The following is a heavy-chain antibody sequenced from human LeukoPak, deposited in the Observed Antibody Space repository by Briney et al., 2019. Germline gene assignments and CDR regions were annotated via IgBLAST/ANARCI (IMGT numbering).Heavy chain of an antibody. J-gene: IGHJ4*02. CDR3: ARGRYYGSGSYSHLHYFDY. D-gene: IGHD3-10*01. V-gene: IGHV4-34*01. CDR2: IPRSGST. CDR1: GGSFSGYY. Sequence: SELLSLTCAVYGGSFSGYYWSWIRQPPGKGLEWIGEIPRSGSTNYNPSLKSRGTMSVDTSKNQSSLKRSSVTAADTAVYYCARGRYYGSGSYSHLHYFDYWGQGTLVTVSS.